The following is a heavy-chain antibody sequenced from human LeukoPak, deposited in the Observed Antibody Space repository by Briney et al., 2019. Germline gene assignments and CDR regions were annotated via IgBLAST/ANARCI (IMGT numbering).Heavy chain of an antibody. CDR2: INPSGGST. D-gene: IGHD3-3*01. CDR1: GYTFTSYY. J-gene: IGHJ4*02. Sequence: ASVKVSCKASGYTFTSYYMHWVRQALGQGLEWMGIINPSGGSTSYAQKFQGRVTMTRDMSTSTVYMELSSLRSEDTAVYYCAREEESITIFGVVINPYFDYWGQGTLVTVSS. V-gene: IGHV1-46*01. CDR3: AREEESITIFGVVINPYFDY.